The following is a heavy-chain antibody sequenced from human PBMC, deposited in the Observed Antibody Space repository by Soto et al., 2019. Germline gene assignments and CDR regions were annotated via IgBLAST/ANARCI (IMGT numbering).Heavy chain of an antibody. CDR2: INHSGST. D-gene: IGHD6-13*01. CDR3: ARGPRLGRSLGSSSFNY. V-gene: IGHV4-34*01. CDR1: GGSFSGYY. Sequence: SETLSLTCAVYGGSFSGYYWSWIRQPPGKGLEWIGEINHSGSTNYNPSLKSRVTISVDTSKNQFSLKLSSVTAADTAVYYCARGPRLGRSLGSSSFNYWGQGTLVTVSS. J-gene: IGHJ4*02.